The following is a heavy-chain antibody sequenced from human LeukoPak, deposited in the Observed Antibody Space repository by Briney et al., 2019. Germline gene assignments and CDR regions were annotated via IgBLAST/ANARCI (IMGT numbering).Heavy chain of an antibody. CDR3: ASGRQLGY. V-gene: IGHV3-7*01. Sequence: GGSLRVSCAASGFSFSDYWMSRVRQAPGKGLEWVANIKQDGSEEYYVDSVKGRFTISRDNAKNSLYLQMNSLRAEDTAVYYCASGRQLGYWGQGTLVTVSS. CDR1: GFSFSDYW. CDR2: IKQDGSEE. D-gene: IGHD6-13*01. J-gene: IGHJ4*02.